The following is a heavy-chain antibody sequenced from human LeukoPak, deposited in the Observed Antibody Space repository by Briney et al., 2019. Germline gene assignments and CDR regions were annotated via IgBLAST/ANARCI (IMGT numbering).Heavy chain of an antibody. D-gene: IGHD3-10*01. CDR1: GFTFSSYW. V-gene: IGHV3-74*01. CDR2: INSDGSST. J-gene: IGHJ3*02. Sequence: GGSLRLSCAASGFTFSSYWMHWVRQAPGKGLLWVSRINSDGSSTSYADSVKGRFTISRDNAKNTLYLQMNSLRAEDTAVYYCAITGVADAFDIWGQGTMVTVSS. CDR3: AITGVADAFDI.